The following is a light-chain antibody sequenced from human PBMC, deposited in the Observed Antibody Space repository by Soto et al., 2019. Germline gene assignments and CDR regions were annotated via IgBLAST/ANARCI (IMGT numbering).Light chain of an antibody. CDR2: AAS. CDR1: QGISHY. CDR3: QQYSDHWT. J-gene: IGKJ1*01. V-gene: IGKV1-17*03. Sequence: DIQMTQSPSAMSASVGDRVTITCRASQGISHYLAWFQQKPGKVPKRLIYAASSLQGGVPSRFSGSGSGTEFTLTISSLQPDDVATYYCQQYSDHWTFGQGTKVDIK.